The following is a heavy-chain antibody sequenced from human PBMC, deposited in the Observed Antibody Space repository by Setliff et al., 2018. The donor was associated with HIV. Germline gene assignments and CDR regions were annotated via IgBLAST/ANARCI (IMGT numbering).Heavy chain of an antibody. CDR1: GGSISSYY. J-gene: IGHJ6*03. CDR2: IYTSGST. CDR3: ARQHYYDSSGRNLMDV. V-gene: IGHV4-59*08. D-gene: IGHD3-22*01. Sequence: SETLSLTCTVSGGSISSYYWSWIRQPPGKGLEWIGYIYTSGSTNYNPSLKSRVTISVGTSKNQFSLKLSSVTAADTAVYYCARQHYYDSSGRNLMDVWGKGTTVTVSS.